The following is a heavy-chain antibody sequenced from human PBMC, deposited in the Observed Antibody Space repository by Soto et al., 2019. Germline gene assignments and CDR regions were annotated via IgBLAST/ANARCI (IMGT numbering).Heavy chain of an antibody. CDR3: ARAPMEATVTTLSYYYYGMDV. CDR2: ISSSGSSM. Sequence: QVQLVESGGGLVKPGGSLRLSCAASGFTFSDYYMSWIRQAPGKGLEWVSYISSSGSSMYYADSVKGRFTISRDNAKNSLYLQMNSLRAEDTAVYYCARAPMEATVTTLSYYYYGMDVWGQGTTVTVSS. V-gene: IGHV3-11*01. J-gene: IGHJ6*02. D-gene: IGHD4-17*01. CDR1: GFTFSDYY.